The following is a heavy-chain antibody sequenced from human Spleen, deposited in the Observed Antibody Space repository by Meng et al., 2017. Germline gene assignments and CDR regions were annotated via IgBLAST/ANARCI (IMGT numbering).Heavy chain of an antibody. CDR3: ARDICSGGSCYWVLSGWFDP. D-gene: IGHD2-15*01. CDR2: INQSGST. Sequence: SETLSLTCAVYGGSFSGYYWSWIRHPPGKGLEWNGEINQSGSTNYNPTLKSRVTISVDKSKNQSPLKLGSGTVAATAVYYCARDICSGGSCYWVLSGWFDPWGQGTLVTVSS. V-gene: IGHV4-34*01. CDR1: GGSFSGYY. J-gene: IGHJ5*02.